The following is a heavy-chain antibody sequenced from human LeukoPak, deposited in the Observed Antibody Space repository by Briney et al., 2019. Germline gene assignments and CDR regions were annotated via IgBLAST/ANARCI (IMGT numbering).Heavy chain of an antibody. J-gene: IGHJ6*03. CDR1: GGSISSGSYY. CDR2: IYTSGST. D-gene: IGHD6-13*01. V-gene: IGHV4-61*02. CDR3: ARVLRGSWNYYYYYMDV. Sequence: PSETLSLTCTVSGGSISSGSYYWSWIRQPAGKGLEWIGRIYTSGSTNYNPSLKSRVTISVDTSKNQFSLKLSSVTAADTAVYYCARVLRGSWNYYYYYMDVWGKGTTVTVSS.